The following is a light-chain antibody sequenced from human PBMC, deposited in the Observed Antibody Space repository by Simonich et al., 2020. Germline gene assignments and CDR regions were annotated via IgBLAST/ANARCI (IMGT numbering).Light chain of an antibody. CDR1: SSDVVGYNY. J-gene: IGLJ3*02. CDR3: SSYTSSSTWV. CDR2: DVS. V-gene: IGLV2-14*01. Sequence: QSALTQPASVSGSPGQSITISCTGTSSDVVGYNYFSWDQQHPGKAPTLMIYDVSKRPSGVTNSFAGAKSGNTASLTISGLQAEDEADYYCSSYTSSSTWVFGGGTKLTVL.